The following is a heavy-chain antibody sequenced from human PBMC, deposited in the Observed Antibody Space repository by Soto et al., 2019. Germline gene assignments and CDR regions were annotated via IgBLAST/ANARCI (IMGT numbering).Heavy chain of an antibody. CDR1: GFSLSTGGMG. Sequence: PTLVNPTQTLTLTCTFSGFSLSTGGMGVGWIRQPPGKALEWLALIYWDGDRRYRPSLMSRLTIAKDTSKNQVVLTMTNMDPVDTATYYCIQSRCGGDCLQSYASYYYYGMDVWGQGTTVTVSS. CDR3: IQSRCGGDCLQSYASYYYYGMDV. V-gene: IGHV2-5*02. D-gene: IGHD2-21*02. J-gene: IGHJ6*02. CDR2: IYWDGDR.